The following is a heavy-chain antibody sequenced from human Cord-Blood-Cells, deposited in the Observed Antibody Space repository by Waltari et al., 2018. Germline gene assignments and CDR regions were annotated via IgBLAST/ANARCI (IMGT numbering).Heavy chain of an antibody. D-gene: IGHD1-7*01. CDR3: ARVSWNYWFDP. Sequence: QVQLQESGPGLVKPSATLSLTCTVSGGSIRRYYCSWIRQPPGKGLEWIGYIYYSGSTNYNPSLKSRVTISVDTSKNQFSLKLSSVTAADTAVYYCARVSWNYWFDPWGQGTLVTVSS. J-gene: IGHJ5*02. CDR2: IYYSGST. CDR1: GGSIRRYY. V-gene: IGHV4-59*01.